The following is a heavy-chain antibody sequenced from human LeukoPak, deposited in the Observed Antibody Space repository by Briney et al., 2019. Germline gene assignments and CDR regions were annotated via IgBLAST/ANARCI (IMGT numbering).Heavy chain of an antibody. Sequence: SETLSLTCTVSGGSISSGSYYWSWIRQPAGKGLEWIGRIYTSGSTNYNPSLKSRVTISVDTSKNQFSLKLSSVTAADTAVYYCARSRNYDFWSGIDYWGQGTLVTVSS. J-gene: IGHJ4*02. D-gene: IGHD3-3*01. CDR3: ARSRNYDFWSGIDY. V-gene: IGHV4-61*02. CDR1: GGSISSGSYY. CDR2: IYTSGST.